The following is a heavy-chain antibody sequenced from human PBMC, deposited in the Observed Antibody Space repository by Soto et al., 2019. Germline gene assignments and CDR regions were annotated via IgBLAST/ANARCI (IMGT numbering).Heavy chain of an antibody. CDR1: GFTFGDYA. D-gene: IGHD3-3*01. Sequence: EVQLVESGGGLVQPGRSLRLSCTASGFTFGDYAMSWFRQAPGKGLEWVGFIRSKAYGGTTEYAASVKGRFTISRDDSKSIAYLQMNSLKTEDTAVYYCTRDLWDSNYDFWSGYRDYFDYWGQGTLVTVSS. V-gene: IGHV3-49*03. J-gene: IGHJ4*02. CDR3: TRDLWDSNYDFWSGYRDYFDY. CDR2: IRSKAYGGTT.